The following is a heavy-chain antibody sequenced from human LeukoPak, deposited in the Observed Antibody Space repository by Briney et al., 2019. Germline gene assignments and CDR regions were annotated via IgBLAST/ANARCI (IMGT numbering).Heavy chain of an antibody. D-gene: IGHD6-19*01. Sequence: GGSLRLSCAASGFTFSSYDMHWFRQAPGKGLEWVSYINSSSTMIFYADSVRGRFTISRDNSKNSLFLQMNSLRAEDTAVYYCARVGYGSGWHFDYWGQGTLVTVSS. CDR1: GFTFSSYD. J-gene: IGHJ4*02. CDR3: ARVGYGSGWHFDY. CDR2: INSSSTMI. V-gene: IGHV3-48*03.